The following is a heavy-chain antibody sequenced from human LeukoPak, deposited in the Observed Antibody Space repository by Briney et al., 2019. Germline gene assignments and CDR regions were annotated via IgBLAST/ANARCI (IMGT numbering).Heavy chain of an antibody. CDR1: GFTFSRYA. D-gene: IGHD5-12*01. Sequence: GGSLRLSCAASGFTFSRYAMHWVRQAPGKGLEYVSAISSNGGSTYYANFVKGRFTISRDNSKNTLFLRMGCLRAEDMAVYYCARVGDSGAFDIWGQGRMVTVSS. J-gene: IGHJ3*02. V-gene: IGHV3-64*01. CDR2: ISSNGGST. CDR3: ARVGDSGAFDI.